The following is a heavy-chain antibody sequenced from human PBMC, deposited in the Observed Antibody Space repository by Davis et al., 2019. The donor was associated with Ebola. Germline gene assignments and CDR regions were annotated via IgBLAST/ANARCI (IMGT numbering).Heavy chain of an antibody. D-gene: IGHD3-10*01. CDR3: ARDSTMVRAYYGMDV. CDR2: IYYSGST. CDR1: GGSISSYY. Sequence: PSETLSLTCTVSGGSISSYYWSWIRQPPGKGLEWIGYIYYSGSTNYNPSLKSRVTISVDTSKNQFSLKLSSVTAADTAVYYCARDSTMVRAYYGMDVWGQGTTVTVSS. J-gene: IGHJ6*02. V-gene: IGHV4-59*01.